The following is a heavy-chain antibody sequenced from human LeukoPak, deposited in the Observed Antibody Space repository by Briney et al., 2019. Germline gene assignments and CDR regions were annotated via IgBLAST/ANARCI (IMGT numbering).Heavy chain of an antibody. CDR1: GGSISSYY. D-gene: IGHD3-22*01. Sequence: SSETLSLTCTVSGGSISSYYWSWIRQPPGKGLEWIRYIYYSGSTNYNPSLKSRVTISVDTSKNQFSLKLSSVTAADTAVYYCARGYDSSGYEYFDYWGQGTLVTVSS. CDR3: ARGYDSSGYEYFDY. CDR2: IYYSGST. J-gene: IGHJ4*02. V-gene: IGHV4-59*13.